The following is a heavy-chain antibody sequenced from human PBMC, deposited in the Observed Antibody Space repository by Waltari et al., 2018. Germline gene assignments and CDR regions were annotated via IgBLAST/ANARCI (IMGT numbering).Heavy chain of an antibody. V-gene: IGHV4-31*03. CDR3: ARDRYSYDSSAYYFFDS. CDR1: GGAISRGTFY. J-gene: IGHJ4*02. Sequence: QVQLQESGPGLVKPSQTLSLTCTVSGGAISRGTFYWSWIRQHPGKGLAWIGYIYYSGNTFNNPSLKSRVTISIDTSKNQFSLSLSSVTAADTAVYYCARDRYSYDSSAYYFFDSWGQGTLVTVSS. CDR2: IYYSGNT. D-gene: IGHD3-22*01.